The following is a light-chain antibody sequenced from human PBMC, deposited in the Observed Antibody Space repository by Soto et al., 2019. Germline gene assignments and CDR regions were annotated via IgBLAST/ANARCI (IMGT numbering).Light chain of an antibody. J-gene: IGKJ4*01. CDR3: QQCNDWPLT. CDR2: AAS. Sequence: DIQMTQSPSSVSASVGDRVTITCRASQDISSWLAWYQQKPGKAPKLLIYAASNLETGVPSRFSGSGSGTDFTFTISSLQPEDIATYYCQQCNDWPLTFGGGTKVEIK. V-gene: IGKV1-33*01. CDR1: QDISSW.